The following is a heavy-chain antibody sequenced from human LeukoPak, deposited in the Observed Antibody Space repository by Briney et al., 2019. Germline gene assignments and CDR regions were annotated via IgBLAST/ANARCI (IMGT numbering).Heavy chain of an antibody. CDR3: ARLRGYYDSSGYIDY. CDR2: IIPIFGTA. J-gene: IGHJ4*02. D-gene: IGHD3-22*01. CDR1: GGTFSSYA. V-gene: IGHV1-69*13. Sequence: SVNVSCKASGGTFSSYAISWVRQAPGQGLEWMGGIIPIFGTANYAQKFQGRVTITADESTSTAYMELSSLRSEDTAVYYCARLRGYYDSSGYIDYWGQGTLVTVSS.